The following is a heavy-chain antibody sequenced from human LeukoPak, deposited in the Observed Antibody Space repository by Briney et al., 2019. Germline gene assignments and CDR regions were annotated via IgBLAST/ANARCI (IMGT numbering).Heavy chain of an antibody. J-gene: IGHJ5*02. CDR1: GFPLSDYT. CDR2: ISSRSTYI. V-gene: IGHV3-21*01. D-gene: IGHD2-2*01. Sequence: GGSLRLSCTASGFPLSDYTLTWVRQAPGKGLEWVASISSRSTYIYYADSVRGRFTISRDDARKSLYLQVNSLRAEDTAVYYCARYPAYCSSTSCNWFDPWGQGTLVTVSS. CDR3: ARYPAYCSSTSCNWFDP.